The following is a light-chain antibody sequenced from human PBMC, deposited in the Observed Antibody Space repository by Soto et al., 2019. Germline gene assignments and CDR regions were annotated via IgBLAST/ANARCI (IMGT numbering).Light chain of an antibody. J-gene: IGKJ4*01. V-gene: IGKV3-20*01. CDR1: QSVDIN. CDR2: GAS. CDR3: QQYGSTPLT. Sequence: EIVLTQYTATLSVSPGERVTLSCRASQSVDINLAWYQQKPGQAPRLLISGASNRATGIPDRFSGSGSGTDFTVTISRLEPEDFAVYYCQQYGSTPLTFGGGTKVDI.